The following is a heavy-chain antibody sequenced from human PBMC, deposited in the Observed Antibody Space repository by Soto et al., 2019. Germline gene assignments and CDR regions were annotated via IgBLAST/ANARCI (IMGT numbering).Heavy chain of an antibody. J-gene: IGHJ5*02. Sequence: NLSLTCAVSGGSMSSGGYSWSWIRQPPGKGLEWIGYIYHSGSTYYNPSLKSRVTISVDRSKNQFSLKLSSVTAADTAVYYCARSHGSGSYPHNWFAPWAQGTLVVVSA. D-gene: IGHD3-10*01. V-gene: IGHV4-30-2*01. CDR1: GGSMSSGGYS. CDR3: ARSHGSGSYPHNWFAP. CDR2: IYHSGST.